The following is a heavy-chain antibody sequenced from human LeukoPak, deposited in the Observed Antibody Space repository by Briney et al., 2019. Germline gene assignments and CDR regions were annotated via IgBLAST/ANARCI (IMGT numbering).Heavy chain of an antibody. CDR1: GGSITNGYS. V-gene: IGHV4-30-2*01. Sequence: PSETLSLTCAVSGGSITNGYSWNWIRQPPGKGLEWIGYIYHSGTTYYRPSLKSRVTISADRSKSQFSLRLISVTAEDTAVYYCARAQDTYHIEGAYRSNPLGGKDSFDIWGQGTLVTVSS. CDR3: ARAQDTYHIEGAYRSNPLGGKDSFDI. D-gene: IGHD3-16*02. J-gene: IGHJ3*02. CDR2: IYHSGTT.